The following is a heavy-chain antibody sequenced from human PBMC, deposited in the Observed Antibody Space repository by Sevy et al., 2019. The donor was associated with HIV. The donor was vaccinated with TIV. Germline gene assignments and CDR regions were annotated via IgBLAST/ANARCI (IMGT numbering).Heavy chain of an antibody. CDR2: ISGSGDNS. J-gene: IGHJ4*02. CDR1: GFTFSGYA. CDR3: AKGDFYYDSSGYYLFDY. V-gene: IGHV3-23*01. Sequence: GGSLRLSCAASGFTFSGYAMSWVRQAPGKGLEWVSRISGSGDNSYYADSVKGRFTISRDNSKNTLYLQMNILRAEDTAVYYCAKGDFYYDSSGYYLFDYWGQGTLVTVSS. D-gene: IGHD3-22*01.